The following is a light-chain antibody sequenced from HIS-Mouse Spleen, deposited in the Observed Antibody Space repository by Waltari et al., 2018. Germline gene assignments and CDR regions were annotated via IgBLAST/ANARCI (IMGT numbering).Light chain of an antibody. Sequence: NFMLTQPHSVSESPGKTVTISCTRSSGSIASNYAQWYQQRPGSAPTTVIYEDNQRPSGVPDRFSGSIDSSSNSASLTISGLKTEDEADYYCQSYDSSNLVFGGGTKLTVL. J-gene: IGLJ3*02. CDR1: SGSIASNY. CDR2: EDN. V-gene: IGLV6-57*04. CDR3: QSYDSSNLV.